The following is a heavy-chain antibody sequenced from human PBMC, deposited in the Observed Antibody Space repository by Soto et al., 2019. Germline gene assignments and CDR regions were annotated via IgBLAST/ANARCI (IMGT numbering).Heavy chain of an antibody. J-gene: IGHJ4*02. CDR3: VKNQGSAWYFEY. CDR2: MNPNSGNT. CDR1: GYTFTSYD. V-gene: IGHV1-8*01. D-gene: IGHD6-19*01. Sequence: ASVKVSCKASGYTFTSYDINWVRQATGQGLEWMGWMNPNSGNTGYAQKFQGRVTMTRNTSISTAYMELSSLRSEDTAVYYCVKNQGSAWYFEYWGQGTLVTVSS.